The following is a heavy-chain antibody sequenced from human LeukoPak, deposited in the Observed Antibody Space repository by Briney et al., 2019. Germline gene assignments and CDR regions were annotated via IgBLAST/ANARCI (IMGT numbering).Heavy chain of an antibody. CDR1: GGSISSSSYY. CDR2: IYYSGST. J-gene: IGHJ5*02. D-gene: IGHD1-26*01. V-gene: IGHV4-39*07. CDR3: ARAPPYGRWFDP. Sequence: PSETLSLTCTVSGGSISSSSYYWGWIRQPPGKGLEWIGSIYYSGSTYYNPSLKSRVTISVDKSKNQFSLKLSSVTAADTAVYYCARAPPYGRWFDPWGQGTLVTVSS.